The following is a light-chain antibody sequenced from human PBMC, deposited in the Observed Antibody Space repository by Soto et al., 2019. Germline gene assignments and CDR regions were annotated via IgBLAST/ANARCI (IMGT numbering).Light chain of an antibody. CDR2: KAS. J-gene: IGKJ2*01. CDR1: QSINSW. Sequence: DILMTQSPSTLSASVGDRVTITCRASQSINSWLAWYQQKPGKAPDLLIYKASILESGVPSRFSGSGSGTEFTLTISSLQPEDFATYYCQQYYTEGAFGQGTKLEIK. CDR3: QQYYTEGA. V-gene: IGKV1-5*03.